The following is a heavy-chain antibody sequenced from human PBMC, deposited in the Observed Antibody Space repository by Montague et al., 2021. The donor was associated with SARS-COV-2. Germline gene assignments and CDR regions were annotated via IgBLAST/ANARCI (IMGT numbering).Heavy chain of an antibody. CDR2: TYYRSKWFY. CDR1: GDSVSSNGGA. Sequence: CAISGDSVSSNGGAWNWIRQSPSRGLEWLGRTYYRSKWFYDYAVSLKSRLTIKPDTSKNQFSLKLSSVTAADTAVYYCARAAVYMTAAGIGLWGQGTLVTVSS. J-gene: IGHJ4*02. CDR3: ARAAVYMTAAGIGL. V-gene: IGHV6-1*01. D-gene: IGHD6-13*01.